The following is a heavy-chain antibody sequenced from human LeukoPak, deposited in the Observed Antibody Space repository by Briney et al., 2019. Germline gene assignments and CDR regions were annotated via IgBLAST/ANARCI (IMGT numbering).Heavy chain of an antibody. Sequence: SETLSLTCAVYGGSFSGYYWSWIRQPPGKGLEWIGEINHSGSTNYNPSLKSRVTISVDTSKNQFSLKLSSVTAADTAVYYCAKGYGNYLDNWGQETLVTVSS. D-gene: IGHD3-10*01. CDR3: AKGYGNYLDN. J-gene: IGHJ4*02. CDR2: INHSGST. CDR1: GGSFSGYY. V-gene: IGHV4-34*01.